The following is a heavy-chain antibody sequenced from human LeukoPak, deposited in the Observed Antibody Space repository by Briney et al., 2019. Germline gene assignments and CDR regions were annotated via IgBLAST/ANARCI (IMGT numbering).Heavy chain of an antibody. D-gene: IGHD2-15*01. CDR2: IYSGGST. Sequence: GGSLRLSCAASGFTVSSNYMSWVRQAPGKGLEWVSVIYSGGSTYYADSVKGRFTISRDNSKSTLYLQMNSLRAEDTARYYCARDSDLLDAFDIWGQGTMVTVSS. V-gene: IGHV3-66*02. CDR3: ARDSDLLDAFDI. J-gene: IGHJ3*02. CDR1: GFTVSSNY.